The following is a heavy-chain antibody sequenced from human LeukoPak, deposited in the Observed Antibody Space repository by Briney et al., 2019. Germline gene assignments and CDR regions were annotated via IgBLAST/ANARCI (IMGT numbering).Heavy chain of an antibody. CDR1: GFTFSSYS. D-gene: IGHD6-6*01. Sequence: GGSLRLSCAASGFTFSSYSMNWVRQAPGKGLEWVSSISSSSSYIYYADSVKGRFTISRDNAKNSLYLQINSLRAEDTAVYYCASSSIAARSDYWGQGTLVTVSS. CDR2: ISSSSSYI. V-gene: IGHV3-21*01. J-gene: IGHJ4*02. CDR3: ASSSIAARSDY.